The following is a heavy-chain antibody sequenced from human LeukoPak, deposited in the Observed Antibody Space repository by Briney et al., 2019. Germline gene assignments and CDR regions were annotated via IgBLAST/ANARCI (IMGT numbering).Heavy chain of an antibody. CDR3: ARDMARGSGSYYNIVDY. CDR1: GYTFTGYY. Sequence: ASVKVSCKASGYTFTGYYMHWLRQAPGQGLEWMGRINPNSGGTNYAQKFQGRVTMTRDTSISTAYMELSRLRSDDTAVYYCARDMARGSGSYYNIVDYWGQGTLVTVSS. V-gene: IGHV1-2*06. CDR2: INPNSGGT. D-gene: IGHD3-10*01. J-gene: IGHJ4*02.